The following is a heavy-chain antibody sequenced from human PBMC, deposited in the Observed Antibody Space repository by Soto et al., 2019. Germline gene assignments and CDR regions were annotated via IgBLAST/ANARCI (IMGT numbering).Heavy chain of an antibody. D-gene: IGHD5-12*01. CDR3: ARAGPLYSGYEPVDLQGLVHSYYYDYLDV. CDR1: GGTFSSYT. Sequence: QVQLVQSGAEVKKPGSSVKVSCTASGGTFSSYTISWVRQAPGHGLEWMGRIIPILGIANYAQKFQGRVTITADKSTSTAYMELSSLRSEDTAVYYCARAGPLYSGYEPVDLQGLVHSYYYDYLDVWGKGTTVTVSS. J-gene: IGHJ6*03. V-gene: IGHV1-69*02. CDR2: IIPILGIA.